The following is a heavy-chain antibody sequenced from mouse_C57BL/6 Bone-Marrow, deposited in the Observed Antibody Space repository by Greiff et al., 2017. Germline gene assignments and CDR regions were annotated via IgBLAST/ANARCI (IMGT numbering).Heavy chain of an antibody. V-gene: IGHV1-50*01. CDR3: ARCYDGYYGYAMDY. D-gene: IGHD2-3*01. J-gene: IGHJ4*01. Sequence: QVHVKQPGAELVKPGASVKLSCKASGYTFTSYWMQWVKQRPGQGLEWIGEIDPSDSYTNYNQKFKGKATLTVDTSSSTAYMQLSILTSEDSAVYYCARCYDGYYGYAMDYWGQGTSVTVSS. CDR2: IDPSDSYT. CDR1: GYTFTSYW.